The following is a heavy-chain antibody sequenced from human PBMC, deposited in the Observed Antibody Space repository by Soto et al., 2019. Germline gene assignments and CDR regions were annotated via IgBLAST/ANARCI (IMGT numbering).Heavy chain of an antibody. CDR3: ARKTGSQLYYYYYMDV. D-gene: IGHD1-1*01. CDR1: GYTFTSYD. J-gene: IGHJ6*03. CDR2: MNPNSGNT. Sequence: VSVKVSCKASGYTFTSYDINWVRQATGQGLEWMGWMNPNSGNTGYAQKFQGRVTMTRNTSISTAYMELSSLRSEDTAVYYCARKTGSQLYYYYYMDVWGKGTTVTVSS. V-gene: IGHV1-8*01.